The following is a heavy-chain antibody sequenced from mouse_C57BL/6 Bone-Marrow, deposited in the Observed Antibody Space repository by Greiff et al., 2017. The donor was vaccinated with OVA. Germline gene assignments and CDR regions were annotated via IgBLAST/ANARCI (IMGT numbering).Heavy chain of an antibody. V-gene: IGHV1-74*01. J-gene: IGHJ4*01. CDR1: GYTFTSYW. Sequence: VQLQQPGAELVKPGASVKVSCKASGYTFTSYWMHWVKQRPGQGLEWSGRIHPSDSDTNYNQKFKGKATLTVDKSSSTAYMQLSSLTSEDSAVYYCASITTVVESPLGAMDYWGQGTSVTVSS. D-gene: IGHD1-1*01. CDR2: IHPSDSDT. CDR3: ASITTVVESPLGAMDY.